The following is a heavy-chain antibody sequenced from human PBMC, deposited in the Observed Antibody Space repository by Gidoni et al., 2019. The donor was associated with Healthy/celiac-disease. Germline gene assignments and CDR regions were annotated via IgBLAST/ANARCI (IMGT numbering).Heavy chain of an antibody. D-gene: IGHD3-22*01. CDR2: ISAYNGNT. Sequence: QVQLVQSGAEVKKPGASVKVSCKASGYTFTSYGISWVRQAPGQGLEWMGWISAYNGNTNYAQKLQGRVTMTTDTSTSTAYMELRSLRSNDTAVYYCATGNYNYYDSSGYHYYYYYGMDVWGQGTTVTVSS. V-gene: IGHV1-18*01. CDR1: GYTFTSYG. J-gene: IGHJ6*02. CDR3: ATGNYNYYDSSGYHYYYYYGMDV.